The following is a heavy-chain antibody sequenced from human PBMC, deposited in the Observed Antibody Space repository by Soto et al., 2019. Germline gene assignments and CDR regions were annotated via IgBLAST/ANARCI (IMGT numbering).Heavy chain of an antibody. CDR3: ATDPLDNWGFRYFDY. J-gene: IGHJ4*02. D-gene: IGHD7-27*01. CDR2: FDPEDGET. V-gene: IGHV1-24*01. Sequence: ASVKVSCKVSGYTLTELSMHWVRQAPGKGLEWMGGFDPEDGETIYAQKFQGRVTMTEDTSTDTAYMELSSLRSEDTAVYYCATDPLDNWGFRYFDYWGQGTLVTVSS. CDR1: GYTLTELS.